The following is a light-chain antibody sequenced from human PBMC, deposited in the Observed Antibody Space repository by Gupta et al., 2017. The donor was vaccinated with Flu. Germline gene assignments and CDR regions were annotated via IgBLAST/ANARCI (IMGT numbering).Light chain of an antibody. Sequence: QMTQSPSTLSASVGDRVTITCRASQSISSWLAWYQQKPGKAPKLLIYKASSLESGVPSRFSGSGSGTEFTLTISSLQPDDFATYYCQRYTFGQGTKLEIK. V-gene: IGKV1-5*03. CDR3: QRYT. CDR1: QSISSW. J-gene: IGKJ2*01. CDR2: KAS.